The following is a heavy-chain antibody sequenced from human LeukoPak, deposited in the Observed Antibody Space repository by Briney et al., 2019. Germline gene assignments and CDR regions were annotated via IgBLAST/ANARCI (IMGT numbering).Heavy chain of an antibody. V-gene: IGHV3-30*04. J-gene: IGHJ4*02. Sequence: GGSRRLSCAASGFIFSSYAMHWVRQAPGKLLEWVAVISYDGSNKYYADSVKGRFTISRDNSKNTLYLQMNSLRAEDTAVYYCARDRYESGIAAAGHYWGQGTLVTVSS. D-gene: IGHD6-13*01. CDR1: GFIFSSYA. CDR3: ARDRYESGIAAAGHY. CDR2: ISYDGSNK.